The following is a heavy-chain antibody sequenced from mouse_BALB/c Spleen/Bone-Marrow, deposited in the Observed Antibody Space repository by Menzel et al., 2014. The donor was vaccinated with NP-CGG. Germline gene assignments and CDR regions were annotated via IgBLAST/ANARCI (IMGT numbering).Heavy chain of an antibody. J-gene: IGHJ4*01. CDR2: ISSGGSYT. D-gene: IGHD2-3*01. CDR1: GFTFSSYA. V-gene: IGHV5-9-3*01. Sequence: EVQLVESGGGLVKPGGSLKLSCAASGFTFSSYAMSWVRQTPEKRLEWVATISSGGSYTYYPDSVKGRFTISRDNAKNTLYLQMSSLRFEDTAMYYCARHDGYYAMDYWGQGTSVTVSS. CDR3: ARHDGYYAMDY.